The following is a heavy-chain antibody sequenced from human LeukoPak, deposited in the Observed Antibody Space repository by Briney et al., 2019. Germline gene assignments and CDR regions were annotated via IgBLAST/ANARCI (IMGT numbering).Heavy chain of an antibody. V-gene: IGHV3-21*01. CDR3: AVLSGRH. Sequence: PGGSLRLYCAASGFTLSSYSMNWVRQAPGKGLEWVSFISSSNSNEYYADSVKGRFTISRDNAKNSLYLQMNSLRAEETAVYHCAVLSGRHWGQGTLVTVSS. J-gene: IGHJ4*02. CDR1: GFTLSSYS. CDR2: ISSSNSNE. D-gene: IGHD2-8*01.